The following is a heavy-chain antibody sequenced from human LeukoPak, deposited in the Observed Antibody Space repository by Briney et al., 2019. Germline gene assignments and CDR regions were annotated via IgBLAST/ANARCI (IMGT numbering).Heavy chain of an antibody. D-gene: IGHD4-17*01. CDR2: ISSSGSTI. Sequence: PGGSLRLSCTASGFSFSSYEMNWVRQAPGKGLEWVSYISSSGSTIYYADSVKGRFTISRDNTKQSLYLQMNSLRAEDTAVYYCARGYGKFDYWGQGTLVTVSS. CDR3: ARGYGKFDY. V-gene: IGHV3-48*03. CDR1: GFSFSSYE. J-gene: IGHJ4*02.